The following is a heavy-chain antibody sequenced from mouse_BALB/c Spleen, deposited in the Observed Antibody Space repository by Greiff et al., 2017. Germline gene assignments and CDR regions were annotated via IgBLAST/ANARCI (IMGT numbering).Heavy chain of an antibody. J-gene: IGHJ4*01. CDR2: INPSNGRT. Sequence: QVQLKQPGAELVKPGASVKLSCKASGYTFTSYWMHWVKQRPGQGLEWIGEINPSNGRTNYNEKFKSKATLTVDKSSSTAYMQLSSLTSEDSAVYYGARGNDGYYVLAMDYWGQGTSVTVSS. CDR1: GYTFTSYW. V-gene: IGHV1S81*02. D-gene: IGHD2-3*01. CDR3: ARGNDGYYVLAMDY.